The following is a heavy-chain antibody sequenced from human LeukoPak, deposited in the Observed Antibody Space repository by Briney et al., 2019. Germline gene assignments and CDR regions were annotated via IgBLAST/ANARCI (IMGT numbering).Heavy chain of an antibody. V-gene: IGHV3-20*01. CDR3: ARDLGADYYGSGSYGGAFDI. D-gene: IGHD3-10*01. Sequence: GGSLRLSCAASGFTFDDYAMHWVRQAPGKGLEWVSGINWNGGSTGYADSVKGRFTISRDNAKNSLYLQMNSLRAEDTALYHCARDLGADYYGSGSYGGAFDIWGQGTMVTVSS. CDR1: GFTFDDYA. CDR2: INWNGGST. J-gene: IGHJ3*02.